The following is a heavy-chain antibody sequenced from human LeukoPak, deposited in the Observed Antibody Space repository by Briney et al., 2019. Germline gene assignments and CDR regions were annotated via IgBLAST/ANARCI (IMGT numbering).Heavy chain of an antibody. J-gene: IGHJ3*02. V-gene: IGHV3-7*01. CDR2: IKEDGSAK. D-gene: IGHD5-12*01. CDR1: GFTFSNSW. CDR3: ARDSGYNAFDI. Sequence: GGSLRLSCAASGFTFSNSWMSWVRQAPGKGLEWVANIKEDGSAKNFVDAVKGRSTISRDNARNSLYLQMNSLRAEDTAVYYCARDSGYNAFDIWGQGTMVTVSS.